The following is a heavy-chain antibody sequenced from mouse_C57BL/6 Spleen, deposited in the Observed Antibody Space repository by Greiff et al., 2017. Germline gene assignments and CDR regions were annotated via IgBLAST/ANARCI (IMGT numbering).Heavy chain of an antibody. V-gene: IGHV3-6*01. CDR3: ARVSTVRYFDV. J-gene: IGHJ1*03. D-gene: IGHD1-1*01. CDR1: GYSITSGYY. CDR2: ISYDGSN. Sequence: DVQLQESGPGLVKPSQSLSLTCSVTGYSITSGYYWNWIRQFPGNKLEWMGYISYDGSNNYNPSLKNRIAITRDTSKNQFFLKLNSVTTEDTATYYCARVSTVRYFDVWGTGTTVTVSS.